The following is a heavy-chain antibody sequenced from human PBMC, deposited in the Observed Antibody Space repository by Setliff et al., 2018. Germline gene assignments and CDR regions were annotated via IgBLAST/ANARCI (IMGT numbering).Heavy chain of an antibody. J-gene: IGHJ6*03. V-gene: IGHV3-23*01. D-gene: IGHD6-25*01. CDR3: ARQQGYDSGHPGPHYYHYYMDV. Sequence: PGESLKISCAASGFVFGTYGMTWVRQAPGKGLEWVSAVSGAGDSIYYANSVRGRFTISRDNSKNTLFLQMDSLSVDDTAVYYCARQQGYDSGHPGPHYYHYYMDVWGKGTTVTVSS. CDR1: GFVFGTYG. CDR2: VSGAGDSI.